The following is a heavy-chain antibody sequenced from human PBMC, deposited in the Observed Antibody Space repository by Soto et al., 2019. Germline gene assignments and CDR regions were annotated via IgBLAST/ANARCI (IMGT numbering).Heavy chain of an antibody. CDR3: ARDREEMATIDYYYGMDV. Sequence: TQTLSLTCAISGDSVSSNSAAWNWIRQSPSRGLEWLGRTYYRSKWYNDYAVSVKSRITINPDTSKNQFSLQLNSVTPEDTAVYYCARDREEMATIDYYYGMDVWGQGTTVTVSS. CDR2: TYYRSKWYN. V-gene: IGHV6-1*01. CDR1: GDSVSSNSAA. J-gene: IGHJ6*02. D-gene: IGHD5-12*01.